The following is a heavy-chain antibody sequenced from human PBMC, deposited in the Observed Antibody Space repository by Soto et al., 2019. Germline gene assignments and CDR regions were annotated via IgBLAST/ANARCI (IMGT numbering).Heavy chain of an antibody. CDR3: ARESIAARRLIDY. J-gene: IGHJ4*02. CDR2: ISSSSYI. Sequence: GGSLRLSCAASGFTFSSYSMNWVRQAPGKGLEWVSSISSSSYIYYADSVKGRFTISRDNAKNSLYLQMSSLRAEDTAVYYCARESIAARRLIDYWGQGTLVTVSS. CDR1: GFTFSSYS. V-gene: IGHV3-21*01. D-gene: IGHD6-6*01.